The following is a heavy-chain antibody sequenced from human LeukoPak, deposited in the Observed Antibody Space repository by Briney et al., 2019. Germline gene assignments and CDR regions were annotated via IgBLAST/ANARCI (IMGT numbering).Heavy chain of an antibody. CDR2: IYYTGST. CDR1: GGSISSSNYY. CDR3: ARVREDPWNSAPHAFDI. V-gene: IGHV4-39*07. J-gene: IGHJ3*02. Sequence: PSETLSLTCIVAGGSISSSNYYWGWIRQPPGKGLEWIGTIYYTGSTYYNPSLKSRVTISVDTSKNQFSLKLSSVTAADTAVYYCARVREDPWNSAPHAFDIWGQGTMVTVSS. D-gene: IGHD1-1*01.